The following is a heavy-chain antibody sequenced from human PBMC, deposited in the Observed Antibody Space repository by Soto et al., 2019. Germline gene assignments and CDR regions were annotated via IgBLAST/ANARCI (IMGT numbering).Heavy chain of an antibody. Sequence: ASVKVSCKASGYTFTSYDINWVRQATGQGLEWMGWMNPNSGNTGYAQKLQGRVTMTTDTSTSTAYMELRSLRSEDTAVYYCAREAADDFWSGYYIWWFDPWGQGTLVTVSS. CDR3: AREAADDFWSGYYIWWFDP. D-gene: IGHD3-3*01. CDR2: MNPNSGNT. J-gene: IGHJ5*02. CDR1: GYTFTSYD. V-gene: IGHV1-8*01.